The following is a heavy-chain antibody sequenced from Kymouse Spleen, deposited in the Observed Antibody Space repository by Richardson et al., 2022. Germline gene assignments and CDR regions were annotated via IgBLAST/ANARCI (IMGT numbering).Heavy chain of an antibody. CDR3: ARQRVGAIYYYGMDV. J-gene: IGHJ6*02. Sequence: QLQLQESGPGLVKPSETLSLTCTVSGGSISSSSYYWGWIRQPPGKGLEWIGSIYYSGSTYYNPSLKSRVTISVDTSKNQFSLKLSSVTAADTAVYYCARQRVGAIYYYGMDVWGQGTTVTVSS. V-gene: IGHV4-39*01. D-gene: IGHD1-26*01. CDR2: IYYSGST. CDR1: GGSISSSSYY.